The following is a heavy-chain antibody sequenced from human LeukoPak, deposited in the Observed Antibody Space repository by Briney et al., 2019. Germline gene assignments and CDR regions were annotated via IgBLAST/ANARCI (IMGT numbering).Heavy chain of an antibody. V-gene: IGHV3-7*03. Sequence: GGSLRLSCAASGFTFNSYWMTWVRQAPGKGLEWAANIKQDGSEKLYVDSVKGRFAISRDNAKNSLYLQMNSLRVEDTAVYYCANIRGGWGQGTLVTVSS. CDR1: GFTFNSYW. CDR3: ANIRGG. D-gene: IGHD3-16*01. J-gene: IGHJ4*02. CDR2: IKQDGSEK.